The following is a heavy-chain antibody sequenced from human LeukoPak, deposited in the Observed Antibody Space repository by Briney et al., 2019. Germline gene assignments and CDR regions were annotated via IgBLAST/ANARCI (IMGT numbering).Heavy chain of an antibody. J-gene: IGHJ3*02. CDR2: IYTGGSP. Sequence: PGGSLRLSCAASGFTVSGNYMSWVRQAPGKGLEWVSVIYTGGSPDYADSVKGRFAISRDDSKNTLYLQMNSLRAEDTAVYYCARGRPSGFDIWGQGTMVIVSS. V-gene: IGHV3-66*01. CDR3: ARGRPSGFDI. CDR1: GFTVSGNY.